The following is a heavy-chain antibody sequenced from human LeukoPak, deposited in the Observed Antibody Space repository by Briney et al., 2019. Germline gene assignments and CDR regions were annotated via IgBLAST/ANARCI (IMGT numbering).Heavy chain of an antibody. CDR1: GFTFSNCW. CDR2: INQDGSEM. Sequence: GGSLRLSCAASGFTFSNCWMSWVRQAPGKGLEWLANINQDGSEMYYVDSVKGRFTISRDNSKNTLYLQMNSLRAEDTAVYYCAKDRPYYYDSSGYPYYFDYWGQGTLVTVSS. CDR3: AKDRPYYYDSSGYPYYFDY. J-gene: IGHJ4*02. D-gene: IGHD3-22*01. V-gene: IGHV3-7*01.